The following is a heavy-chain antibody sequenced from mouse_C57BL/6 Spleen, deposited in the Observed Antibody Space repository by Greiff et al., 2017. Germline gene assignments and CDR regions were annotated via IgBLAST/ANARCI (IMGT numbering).Heavy chain of an antibody. CDR2: IDPANGNT. V-gene: IGHV14-3*01. Sequence: DVQLVESVAELVRPGASVKLSCTASGFNIKNTYMHWVKQRPEQGLEWIGRIDPANGNTKYAPKFQGKATITADTSSNTAYLQLSSLTSEDTAIYYCASPFITTVVATDYYAMDYWGQGTSVTVSS. D-gene: IGHD1-1*01. CDR3: ASPFITTVVATDYYAMDY. J-gene: IGHJ4*01. CDR1: GFNIKNTY.